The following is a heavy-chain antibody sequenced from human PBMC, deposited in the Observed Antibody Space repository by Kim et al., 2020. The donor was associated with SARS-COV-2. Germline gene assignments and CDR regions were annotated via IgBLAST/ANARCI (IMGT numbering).Heavy chain of an antibody. CDR3: AKPDTAMGLLWTVEGGAFDI. V-gene: IGHV3-30*18. CDR1: GFTFSSYG. CDR2: ISYDGSNK. Sequence: GGSLRLSCAASGFTFSSYGMHWVRQAPGKGLEWVAVISYDGSNKYYADSVKGRFTISRDNSKNTLYLQMNSLRAEDTAVYYCAKPDTAMGLLWTVEGGAFDIWGQGTMVTVSS. D-gene: IGHD5-18*01. J-gene: IGHJ3*02.